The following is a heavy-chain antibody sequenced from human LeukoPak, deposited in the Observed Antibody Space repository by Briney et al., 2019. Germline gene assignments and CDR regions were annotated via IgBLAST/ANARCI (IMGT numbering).Heavy chain of an antibody. J-gene: IGHJ4*02. CDR3: AKGPWSGYYEGYFDY. CDR2: IKQDGSEK. CDR1: GFTFSSYW. Sequence: PGGSLRLSCAASGFTFSSYWMSWVRRAPGKGLEWVANIKQDGSEKYYVDSVKGRFTISRDNAKNSLYLQMNSLRAEDTALYYCAKGPWSGYYEGYFDYWGQGTLVTVSS. D-gene: IGHD3-3*01. V-gene: IGHV3-7*03.